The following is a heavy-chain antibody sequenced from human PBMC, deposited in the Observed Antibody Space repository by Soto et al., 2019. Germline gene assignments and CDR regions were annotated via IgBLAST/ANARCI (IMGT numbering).Heavy chain of an antibody. D-gene: IGHD1-26*01. CDR2: IYYSGST. CDR3: ARGSTWELLWFDP. V-gene: IGHV4-59*01. J-gene: IGHJ5*02. Sequence: SETLSLTCTVSGGSISIYYWSWIRQPPGKGLEWIGYIYYSGSTNYNPSLKSRVTISVDTSKNQFSLKLSSVTAADTAVYYCARGSTWELLWFDPWGQGTLVTVSS. CDR1: GGSISIYY.